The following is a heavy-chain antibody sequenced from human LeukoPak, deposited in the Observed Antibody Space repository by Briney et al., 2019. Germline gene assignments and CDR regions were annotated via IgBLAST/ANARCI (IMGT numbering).Heavy chain of an antibody. CDR1: GYTFTSYD. CDR3: ARASIVVVPAAIGVDY. V-gene: IGHV1-8*01. CDR2: MNPNSGNT. Sequence: ASVKVSCKASGYTFTSYDINWVRQATGQGLEWMGWMNPNSGNTGYAQKFQGRVTMTTDTSTSTAYMELRSLRSDDTAVYYCARASIVVVPAAIGVDYWGQGTLVTVSS. D-gene: IGHD2-2*01. J-gene: IGHJ4*02.